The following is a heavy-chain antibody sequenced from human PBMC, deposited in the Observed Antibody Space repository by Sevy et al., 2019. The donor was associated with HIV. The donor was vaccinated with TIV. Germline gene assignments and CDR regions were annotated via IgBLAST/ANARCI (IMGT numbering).Heavy chain of an antibody. Sequence: GGSLRLSCAASHYTFSSYTMHWVRQAPGKGLEWVALISYDGSNKNYADSVKGRFTISRDNSKNTLYLQMNSLRAEDTAVYYCARDQHDYGGNLRTRWFDPWGQGTLVTVSS. CDR1: HYTFSSYT. D-gene: IGHD4-17*01. CDR2: ISYDGSNK. CDR3: ARDQHDYGGNLRTRWFDP. V-gene: IGHV3-30-3*01. J-gene: IGHJ5*02.